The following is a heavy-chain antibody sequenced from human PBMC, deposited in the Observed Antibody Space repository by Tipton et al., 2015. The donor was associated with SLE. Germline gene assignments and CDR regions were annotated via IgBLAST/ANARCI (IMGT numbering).Heavy chain of an antibody. V-gene: IGHV4-61*02. CDR3: ARDRRLIAAPSFWWYFDL. D-gene: IGHD6-13*01. CDR2: IYASGST. CDR1: GDSINSGSYY. Sequence: TLSLTCTVSGDSINSGSYYWSWIRQAAGKGLEWIGRIYASGSTSSNPSLKSRVTISVDTSRNQFSLKLSSLSAADTAVYYCARDRRLIAAPSFWWYFDLWGRGTLVTVSS. J-gene: IGHJ2*01.